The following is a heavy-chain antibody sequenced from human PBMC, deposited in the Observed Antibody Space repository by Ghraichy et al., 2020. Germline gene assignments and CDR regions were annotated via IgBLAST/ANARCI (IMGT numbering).Heavy chain of an antibody. Sequence: SQTLSLTCAVSGGSITSGSFSWSWIRQPPEKGLEWIGYIYQSGATHYNPSLKSRVTISLDDSRNQFSLRLNSVTAADTAVYYCTRAPYDDDGFYDDGFDIWGQGTMFTVSS. D-gene: IGHD3-22*01. CDR2: IYQSGAT. J-gene: IGHJ3*02. CDR3: TRAPYDDDGFYDDGFDI. CDR1: GGSITSGSFS. V-gene: IGHV4-30-2*01.